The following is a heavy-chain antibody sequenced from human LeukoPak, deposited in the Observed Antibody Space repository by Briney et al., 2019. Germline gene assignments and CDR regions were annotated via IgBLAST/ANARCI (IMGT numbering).Heavy chain of an antibody. V-gene: IGHV1-18*01. CDR3: ARGDYDILTGYTADDAFDI. Sequence: ASVKVSCKASGYTFTSYGISWVRQAPGQGLEWMGWVSAYNGNTNYAQKLQGRVTMTTDTSTSTAYMELRSLRSDDTAVYYCARGDYDILTGYTADDAFDIWGQGTMVTVSS. CDR1: GYTFTSYG. D-gene: IGHD3-9*01. CDR2: VSAYNGNT. J-gene: IGHJ3*02.